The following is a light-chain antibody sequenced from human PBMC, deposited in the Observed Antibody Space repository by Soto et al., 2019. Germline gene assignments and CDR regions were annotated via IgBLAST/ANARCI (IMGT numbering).Light chain of an antibody. CDR2: DAS. CDR1: QGVSSA. Sequence: AIQLTQSPSSLSASVGDRVTITCRASQGVSSALAWYQHKPGKAPKLLIYDASSLESGVPSRFSASGSGTDFTLTITSLQPEDFATYYCQQFYYYPITFGQGIRLEIK. J-gene: IGKJ5*01. CDR3: QQFYYYPIT. V-gene: IGKV1D-13*01.